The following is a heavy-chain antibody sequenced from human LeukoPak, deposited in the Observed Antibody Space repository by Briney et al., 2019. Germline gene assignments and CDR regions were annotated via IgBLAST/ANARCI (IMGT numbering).Heavy chain of an antibody. D-gene: IGHD3-3*01. Sequence: GESLRLSCAGSRFPLSSYWMSWVRQAPGKVLEWVANINHDGGEKHYVDSVKGRFTISRDNTKNALYLQMNSLRDDDTAVYYCARDNSGHYNWGQGTLVTVSS. CDR3: ARDNSGHYN. CDR1: RFPLSSYW. J-gene: IGHJ4*02. CDR2: INHDGGEK. V-gene: IGHV3-7*05.